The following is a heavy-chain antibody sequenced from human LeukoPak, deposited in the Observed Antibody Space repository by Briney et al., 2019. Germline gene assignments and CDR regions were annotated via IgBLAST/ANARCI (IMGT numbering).Heavy chain of an antibody. J-gene: IGHJ4*02. D-gene: IGHD2-2*01. CDR3: ARVGFPAAEP. V-gene: IGHV1-69*04. Sequence: SVTVSCKASGGTFSSYAISWVRQAPGQGLEWMGRIIPILGIANYAQKFQGRVTITADKSTSTAYMELSSPRSEDTAVYYCARVGFPAAEPWGQGTLVTVSS. CDR1: GGTFSSYA. CDR2: IIPILGIA.